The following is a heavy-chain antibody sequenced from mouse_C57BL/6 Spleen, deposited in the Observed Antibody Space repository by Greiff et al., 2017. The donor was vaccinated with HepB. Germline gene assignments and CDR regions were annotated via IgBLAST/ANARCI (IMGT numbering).Heavy chain of an antibody. D-gene: IGHD2-1*01. Sequence: VQLVESGPGLVQPSQSLSITCTVSGFSLTSYGVHWVRQSPGKGLEWLGVIWSGGSTDYNAAFISRLSISKDNSKSQVFFKMNSLQADDTAIYYCARNSIYYGKRGFDYWGQGTTLTVSS. CDR2: IWSGGST. J-gene: IGHJ2*01. CDR1: GFSLTSYG. V-gene: IGHV2-2*01. CDR3: ARNSIYYGKRGFDY.